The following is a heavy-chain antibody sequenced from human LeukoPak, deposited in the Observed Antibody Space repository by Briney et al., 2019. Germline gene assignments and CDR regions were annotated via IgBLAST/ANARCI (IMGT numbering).Heavy chain of an antibody. D-gene: IGHD1-26*01. CDR2: IYTSGST. J-gene: IGHJ3*02. CDR1: GGSISSGSYY. V-gene: IGHV4-61*02. CDR3: ARIPSRVGAFDI. Sequence: SETLSLTCTVSGGSISSGSYYWSWIRQTAGKGLEWIGRIYTSGSTNYNPSLKSRVTISVDTSKNQFSLRLSSVTAADTAVYYCARIPSRVGAFDIWGQGTMVTVSS.